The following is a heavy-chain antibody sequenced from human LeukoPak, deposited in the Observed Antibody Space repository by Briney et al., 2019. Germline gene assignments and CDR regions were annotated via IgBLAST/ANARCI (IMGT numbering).Heavy chain of an antibody. Sequence: ASVKVSCKASGYTFSSYGISWVRQAPGQGLEWMGWISAYNGNIKYAQKFQGRVTMTTDTSTSTAYTELRSLRSDDTAMYFCARDDLDCSGGTCYPDDFWGQGTLVTVSS. V-gene: IGHV1-18*01. CDR2: ISAYNGNI. D-gene: IGHD2-15*01. CDR1: GYTFSSYG. CDR3: ARDDLDCSGGTCYPDDF. J-gene: IGHJ4*02.